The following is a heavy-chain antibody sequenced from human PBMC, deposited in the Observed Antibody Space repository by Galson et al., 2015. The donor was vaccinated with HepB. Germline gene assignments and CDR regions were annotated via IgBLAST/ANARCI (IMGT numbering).Heavy chain of an antibody. J-gene: IGHJ4*02. V-gene: IGHV3-30-3*01. CDR2: ISYDGSNK. D-gene: IGHD6-13*01. Sequence: SLRLSCAASGFTFSSYAMHWVRQAPGKGLEWVAVISYDGSNKYYADSVKGRFTISRDNPKNTLYLQMNSLRAEDTAVYYCAREGEGIAAAGRLDHWGQGTLVTVSS. CDR3: AREGEGIAAAGRLDH. CDR1: GFTFSSYA.